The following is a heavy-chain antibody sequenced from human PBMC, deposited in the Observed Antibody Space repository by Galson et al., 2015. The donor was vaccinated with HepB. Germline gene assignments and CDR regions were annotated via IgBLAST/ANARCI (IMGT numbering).Heavy chain of an antibody. CDR3: ARGWDYGGNEFDY. CDR2: INHSGST. Sequence: SETLSLTCAVYGGSFSGYYWSWIRQPPGKGLEWIGEINHSGSTNYNPSLKSRVTISVDTSKNQFSLKLSSVTAADTAVYYCARGWDYGGNEFDYWGQGTLVTVSS. D-gene: IGHD4-23*01. CDR1: GGSFSGYY. J-gene: IGHJ4*02. V-gene: IGHV4-34*01.